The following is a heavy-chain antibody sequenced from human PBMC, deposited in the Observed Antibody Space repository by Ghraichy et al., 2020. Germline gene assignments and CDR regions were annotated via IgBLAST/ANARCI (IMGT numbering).Heavy chain of an antibody. V-gene: IGHV4-59*01. J-gene: IGHJ4*02. D-gene: IGHD3-10*01. CDR2: IYYTGST. CDR3: ARARTSDYYYIIDY. CDR1: GGSISTYY. Sequence: SETLSLTCTVSGGSISTYYWSWIRQSPGKGLEWIGYIYYTGSTNYNPSLKSRVTISVDTSKNQFSLRLSSVTAADTAMYYCARARTSDYYYIIDYWGQGTLVTVSS.